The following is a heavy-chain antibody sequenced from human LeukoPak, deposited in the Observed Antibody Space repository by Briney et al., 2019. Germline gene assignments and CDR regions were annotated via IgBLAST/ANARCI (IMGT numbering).Heavy chain of an antibody. D-gene: IGHD6-19*01. CDR2: LSGSGRNT. Sequence: GGSLRLSCAASGFTFSSYATSWVRQVPGKGLEWVSGLSGSGRNTYYADSVKGRFTTSRDNSKNTVYLQMNSLRAEDTAVYYCATEPESSGWNGQFDYCGQGTLVTVSS. V-gene: IGHV3-23*01. CDR3: ATEPESSGWNGQFDY. CDR1: GFTFSSYA. J-gene: IGHJ4*02.